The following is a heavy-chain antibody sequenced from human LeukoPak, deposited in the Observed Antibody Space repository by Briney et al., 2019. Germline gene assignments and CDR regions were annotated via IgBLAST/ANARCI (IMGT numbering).Heavy chain of an antibody. CDR2: LNPNSGDT. J-gene: IGHJ5*02. CDR1: GYTFIGYY. Sequence: GASVKVSCKASGYTFIGYYIHWVRQAPGQGLEWMGWLNPNSGDTNYAQKFQGRVTMTRDTSISTAYMEPSRLRSDDTAVYYCARRYSSWGNNWFDPWGQGTLVTVSS. CDR3: ARRYSSWGNNWFDP. V-gene: IGHV1-2*02. D-gene: IGHD6-13*01.